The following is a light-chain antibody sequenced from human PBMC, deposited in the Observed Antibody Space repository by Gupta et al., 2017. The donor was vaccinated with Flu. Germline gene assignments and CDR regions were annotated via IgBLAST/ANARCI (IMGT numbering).Light chain of an antibody. V-gene: IGLV2-14*01. J-gene: IGLJ2*01. CDR2: DVS. CDR1: SSDVGGYNY. CDR3: RSWKTRSPREV. Sequence: SALTQPASVSGSPGQSITISCTGTSSDVGGYNYVSWYQPPPGKAPKLMIDDVSNLPSGVSNRFSGSKSGNTASLTISGLQSEDEAEYYCRSWKTRSPREVFGAGTKVTVL.